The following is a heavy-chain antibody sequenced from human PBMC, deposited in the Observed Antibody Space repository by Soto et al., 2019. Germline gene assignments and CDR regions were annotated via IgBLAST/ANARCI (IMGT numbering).Heavy chain of an antibody. J-gene: IGHJ4*02. V-gene: IGHV1-8*01. D-gene: IGHD4-4*01. CDR1: RYTFISYD. CDR2: MNPKSANT. Sequence: QVQLVQSGAEVKKPGASVKVSCKASRYTFISYDINWVRQATGQGPEWMGWMNPKSANTGYAQNFQGRVTMTRNTSISTAYMELSSLRSEDTAVYYCARSPSWETTVTPYYFDYWGQGTLVTVSS. CDR3: ARSPSWETTVTPYYFDY.